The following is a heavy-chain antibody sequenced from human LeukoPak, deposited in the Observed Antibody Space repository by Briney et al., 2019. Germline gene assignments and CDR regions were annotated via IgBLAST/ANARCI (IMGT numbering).Heavy chain of an antibody. J-gene: IGHJ5*02. CDR1: GGSISSYY. Sequence: SETPSLTCTVSGGSISSYYWSWIRQPPGKGLEWIGYIYYGGSTNYNPSLKSRVTISVDTSKNQFSLKLSSVTAADTAVYYCARHGISGSCYSCWFDPWGQGTLVTVSS. CDR2: IYYGGST. CDR3: ARHGISGSCYSCWFDP. V-gene: IGHV4-59*08. D-gene: IGHD2-15*01.